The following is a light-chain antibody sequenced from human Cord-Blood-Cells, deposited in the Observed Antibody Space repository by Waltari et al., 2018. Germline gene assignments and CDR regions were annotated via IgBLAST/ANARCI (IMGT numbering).Light chain of an antibody. Sequence: QSALTQPRSVSGSPGQSVTISCTGTSSDVGGYNYVSWYQQHPGKAPKLMIYDVSKRPTGVTVRLSGSKSGNTAYQTISGLPAEDEADYYCCSYAGSYTYVFGTGTKVTVL. CDR3: CSYAGSYTYV. CDR1: SSDVGGYNY. CDR2: DVS. J-gene: IGLJ1*01. V-gene: IGLV2-11*01.